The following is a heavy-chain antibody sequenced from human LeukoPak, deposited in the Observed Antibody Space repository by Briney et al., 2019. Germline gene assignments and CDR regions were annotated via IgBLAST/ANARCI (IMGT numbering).Heavy chain of an antibody. D-gene: IGHD6-19*01. CDR3: ARDSGRSGWYADN. V-gene: IGHV3-23*01. CDR1: GFTVSSYA. Sequence: GGSLRLSCAGSGFTVSSYAMSWVRQAPGKGLEWVSAISGGGGGIFYADPVKGQFTSSRDNAKNSLYLQMNSLRAEDTAVYYCARDSGRSGWYADNWGQGTLVTVSS. J-gene: IGHJ4*02. CDR2: ISGGGGGI.